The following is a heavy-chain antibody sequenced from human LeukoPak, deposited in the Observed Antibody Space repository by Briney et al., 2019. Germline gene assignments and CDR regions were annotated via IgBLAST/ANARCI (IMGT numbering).Heavy chain of an antibody. J-gene: IGHJ4*02. CDR2: ISSSSSYI. Sequence: GGSLRLSCAASGFTFSSYSMNWVRQAPGKGLEWVSSISSSSSYIYYADSVKGRFTISRDNAKNSLYPQMNSLRAEDTAVYYCARDLWYGDYAFDYWGQGTLVTVSS. CDR3: ARDLWYGDYAFDY. D-gene: IGHD4-17*01. CDR1: GFTFSSYS. V-gene: IGHV3-21*01.